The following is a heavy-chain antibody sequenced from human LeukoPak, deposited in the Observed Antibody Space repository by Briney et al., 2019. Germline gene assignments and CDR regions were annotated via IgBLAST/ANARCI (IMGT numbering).Heavy chain of an antibody. V-gene: IGHV1-8*01. CDR1: GYTFTSYD. Sequence: ASVKVSCKASGYTFTSYDINWVRQATGQGLEWMGWMNPNSGNTGYAQKFQGRVTMTRNTSISTAYMELSSLRSEDTAVYYCARGFPDYYDGDYWGQGTLVTVSS. J-gene: IGHJ4*02. CDR2: MNPNSGNT. D-gene: IGHD3-22*01. CDR3: ARGFPDYYDGDY.